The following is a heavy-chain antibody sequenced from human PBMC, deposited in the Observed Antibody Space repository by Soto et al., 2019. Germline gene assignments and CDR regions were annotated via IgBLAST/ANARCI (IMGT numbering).Heavy chain of an antibody. Sequence: EVQLVESGGGLVQPGRSLRLSCAASGFTFDDYAMHWVRQGPGKGLEWVSGITWNSDNVGYADSVKGRFTISRDNAKKSLYRQMNSLRAEDTALYYCAKDCGIVGQLHDYYGMDVWGQGTTVTVSS. J-gene: IGHJ6*02. V-gene: IGHV3-9*01. CDR1: GFTFDDYA. CDR3: AKDCGIVGQLHDYYGMDV. D-gene: IGHD2-15*01. CDR2: ITWNSDNV.